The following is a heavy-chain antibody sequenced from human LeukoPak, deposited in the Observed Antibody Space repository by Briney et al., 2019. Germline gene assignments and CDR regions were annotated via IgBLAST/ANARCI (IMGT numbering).Heavy chain of an antibody. Sequence: SETLSLTCAVYGGSFSGYYWSWIRQPPGKGLEWIGEINHSGSTNYNPSLKSRVTISVDTSKNQFSLKLSSVTAADTAVYYCARGYGDPIFDYWGQGTLVTVSS. CDR2: INHSGST. J-gene: IGHJ4*02. CDR3: ARGYGDPIFDY. D-gene: IGHD4-17*01. CDR1: GGSFSGYY. V-gene: IGHV4-34*01.